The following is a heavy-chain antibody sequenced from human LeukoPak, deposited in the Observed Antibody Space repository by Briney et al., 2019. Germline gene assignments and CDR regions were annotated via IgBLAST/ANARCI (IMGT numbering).Heavy chain of an antibody. CDR2: IYYSGST. Sequence: SETLSLTCTVSGGSISSYYWSWIRQPPGKGLEWIGYIYYSGSTNYNPSLKSRVTISVDTSKNQFSLKLSSVTAADTAVYYCARGRLGHYYYYYYMDVWGKGTTVTVSS. V-gene: IGHV4-59*12. CDR3: ARGRLGHYYYYYYMDV. J-gene: IGHJ6*03. CDR1: GGSISSYY. D-gene: IGHD6-19*01.